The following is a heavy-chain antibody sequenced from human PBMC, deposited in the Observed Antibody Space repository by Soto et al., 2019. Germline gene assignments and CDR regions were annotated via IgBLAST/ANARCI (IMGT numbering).Heavy chain of an antibody. CDR3: AKDAPGSGWLSDY. D-gene: IGHD3-22*01. Sequence: EVQLLESGGGLVHPGGSLILSCAASGFTFSIYAMTWVRQAPGKGLEWVSTIGGSGGDTSYADFVRGQFTISRDNSRNTLYLQMNSLRAEDTAVYYCAKDAPGSGWLSDYWGQGTLVTVSS. CDR1: GFTFSIYA. J-gene: IGHJ4*02. V-gene: IGHV3-23*01. CDR2: IGGSGGDT.